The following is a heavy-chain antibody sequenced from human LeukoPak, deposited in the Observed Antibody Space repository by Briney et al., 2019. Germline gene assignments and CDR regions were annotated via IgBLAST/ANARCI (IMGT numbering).Heavy chain of an antibody. Sequence: SETLSLTCAVYGGSSSGYYWSWIRQPPGKGLEGIGEINHSGSTNYNPPLNSRVSISVDPSKNQFSLKLSSVTAADTAVYYCARGLGVVVPAATEHGVGNWFDPWGQGTLVTVSS. J-gene: IGHJ5*02. D-gene: IGHD2-2*01. CDR1: GGSSSGYY. V-gene: IGHV4-34*01. CDR2: INHSGST. CDR3: ARGLGVVVPAATEHGVGNWFDP.